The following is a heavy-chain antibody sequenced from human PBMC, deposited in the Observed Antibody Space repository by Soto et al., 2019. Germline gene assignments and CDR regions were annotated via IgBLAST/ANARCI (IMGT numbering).Heavy chain of an antibody. J-gene: IGHJ4*02. CDR1: GFTFGDYA. D-gene: IGHD6-19*01. V-gene: IGHV3-49*04. CDR3: TREPGLGLYSSGWYEVPWLDY. Sequence: GGSLRLSCTASGFTFGDYAMSWVRQAPGKGLEWVGFIRSKAYGGTTEYAASVKGRFTISRDDSKSIAYLQMNSLKTEDTAVYYCTREPGLGLYSSGWYEVPWLDYWGQGT. CDR2: IRSKAYGGTT.